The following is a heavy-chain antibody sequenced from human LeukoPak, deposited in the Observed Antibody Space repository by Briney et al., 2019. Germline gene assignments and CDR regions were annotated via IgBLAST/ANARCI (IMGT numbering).Heavy chain of an antibody. V-gene: IGHV3-21*01. D-gene: IGHD6-19*01. J-gene: IGHJ4*02. CDR3: AREKRGVAGKNFDY. Sequence: KAGGSLRLSCAASGFTFSSYSMNWVRQAPGKGLEWVSSISSSSSYIYYADSVKGRFTISRDNAKNSLYLQMNSLRAEDTAVYYCAREKRGVAGKNFDYWGQGTLVTVSS. CDR1: GFTFSSYS. CDR2: ISSSSSYI.